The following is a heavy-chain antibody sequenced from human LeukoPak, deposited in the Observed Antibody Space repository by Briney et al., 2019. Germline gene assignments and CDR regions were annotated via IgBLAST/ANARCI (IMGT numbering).Heavy chain of an antibody. CDR3: ARDLEGTLLWFGELPDSGYYGMDV. Sequence: GGSLRLSCAASGFTFSSYSMNWVRQAPGKGLEWVSYISSSSSTIYYADSVKGRFTISRDNAKNSLYLQMNSLRAEDTAVYYCARDLEGTLLWFGELPDSGYYGMDVWGQGTTVTVSS. J-gene: IGHJ6*02. CDR2: ISSSSSTI. CDR1: GFTFSSYS. V-gene: IGHV3-48*04. D-gene: IGHD3-10*01.